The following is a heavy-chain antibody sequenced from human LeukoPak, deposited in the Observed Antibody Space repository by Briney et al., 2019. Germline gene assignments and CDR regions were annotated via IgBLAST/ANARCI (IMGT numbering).Heavy chain of an antibody. V-gene: IGHV3-23*01. CDR3: AKVGHSSGWYGTHFDY. Sequence: GGSLRLSCAASGFTFSSYAMSWVRQAPGKGLEWVSAISGSGGSTYYADSVKGRFTISRDNSKNTLYLQMNSLRAGDTAVYYCAKVGHSSGWYGTHFDYWGQGTLVTVSS. D-gene: IGHD6-19*01. CDR1: GFTFSSYA. J-gene: IGHJ4*02. CDR2: ISGSGGST.